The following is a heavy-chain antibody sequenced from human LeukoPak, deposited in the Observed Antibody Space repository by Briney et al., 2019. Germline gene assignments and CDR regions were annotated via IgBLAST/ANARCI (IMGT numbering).Heavy chain of an antibody. CDR1: GGSFSAYY. Sequence: SETLSLTCAVYGGSFSAYYWSWIRQPPGKGLEWIGEINHSGSTNYNPSLKSRVTISVDTSKNQFSLKLSSVTAADTAVYYCARQPIVANYYYGMDVWGQGTTVTVSS. CDR3: ARQPIVANYYYGMDV. D-gene: IGHD2-15*01. V-gene: IGHV4-34*01. J-gene: IGHJ6*02. CDR2: INHSGST.